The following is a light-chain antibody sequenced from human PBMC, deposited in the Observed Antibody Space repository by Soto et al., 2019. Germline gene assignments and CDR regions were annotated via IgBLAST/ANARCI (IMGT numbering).Light chain of an antibody. CDR3: TSYTSSDTVI. CDR2: EVT. V-gene: IGLV2-14*01. Sequence: QSALTQPASVSGSPGQSITISCTGTSSDIGDYNYVSWYRQNPGKAPKLMIYEVTNRPSGVSNRFSGSKSGNTASLIITGLQAEDEADYYCTSYTSSDTVIFGGGTKVTVL. J-gene: IGLJ2*01. CDR1: SSDIGDYNY.